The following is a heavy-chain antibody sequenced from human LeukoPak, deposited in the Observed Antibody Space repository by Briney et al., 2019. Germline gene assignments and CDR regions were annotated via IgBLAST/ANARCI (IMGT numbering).Heavy chain of an antibody. CDR1: GYTFTDYY. CDR2: INPNTGGT. V-gene: IGHV1-2*02. Sequence: ASVKVSCKASGYTFTDYYFHWVRQDPGHGLECMGWINPNTGGTNYPQKFQGRVTMTRDTAISTAYMELTSLRSDDTAVYYCARDLGATTGAPWYYFDNWGQATLVTVPS. D-gene: IGHD1-26*01. J-gene: IGHJ4*01. CDR3: ARDLGATTGAPWYYFDN.